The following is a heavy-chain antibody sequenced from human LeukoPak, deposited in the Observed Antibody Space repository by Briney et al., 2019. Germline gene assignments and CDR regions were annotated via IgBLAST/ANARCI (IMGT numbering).Heavy chain of an antibody. V-gene: IGHV3-21*01. Sequence: GGSLRLSCAASGFTFSSYSMNWVHQAPGKGLEWVSSISSSSSYIYYADSVKGRFTISRDNAKNSLYLQMNSLRAEDTAVYYCARGGSSWYLDDAFDIWGQGTMVTVSS. J-gene: IGHJ3*02. CDR1: GFTFSSYS. CDR2: ISSSSSYI. D-gene: IGHD6-13*01. CDR3: ARGGSSWYLDDAFDI.